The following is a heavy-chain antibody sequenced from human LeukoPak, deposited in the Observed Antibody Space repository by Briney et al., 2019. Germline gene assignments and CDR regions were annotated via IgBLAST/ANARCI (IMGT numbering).Heavy chain of an antibody. V-gene: IGHV4-59*01. D-gene: IGHD5-18*01. Sequence: PSETLTLTCTVSGGSISSYYWSWIRQPPGKGLEWIGYIYYSGSTNYNPSLKRRVTISVDTSKNQFSLKLSSVTAADTAVYYCARGPYSYGFIDYWGQGTLVTVSS. CDR2: IYYSGST. CDR3: ARGPYSYGFIDY. CDR1: GGSISSYY. J-gene: IGHJ4*02.